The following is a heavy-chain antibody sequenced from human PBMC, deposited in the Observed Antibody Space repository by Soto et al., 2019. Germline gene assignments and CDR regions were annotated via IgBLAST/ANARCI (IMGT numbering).Heavy chain of an antibody. J-gene: IGHJ5*02. CDR3: ARVYPSDTRYGYVGNNWFDP. CDR2: INAGNGST. D-gene: IGHD5-18*01. Sequence: ASVKRSRKTSVYTFSSYPMRWVSQATGQRLEWMGWINAGNGSTSYAQKFQGRVTMTRDTSTSTVYMELSSLRSEDTAVYYCARVYPSDTRYGYVGNNWFDPWGQGTLVTVSS. CDR1: VYTFSSYP. V-gene: IGHV1-3*01.